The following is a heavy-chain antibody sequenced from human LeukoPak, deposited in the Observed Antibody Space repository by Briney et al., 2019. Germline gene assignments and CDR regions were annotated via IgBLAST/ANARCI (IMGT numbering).Heavy chain of an antibody. CDR2: INPNSGGT. CDR3: ARSYYDSSGPGT. Sequence: ASVKVSCKASGYTFTGYYMHWVRQAPGQGLEWMGWINPNSGGTNYAQKFQGRVTMTRDTSISTAYMELSRLRSDDTAVYYCARSYYDSSGPGTWGQGTLVTVSP. J-gene: IGHJ5*02. CDR1: GYTFTGYY. V-gene: IGHV1-2*02. D-gene: IGHD3-22*01.